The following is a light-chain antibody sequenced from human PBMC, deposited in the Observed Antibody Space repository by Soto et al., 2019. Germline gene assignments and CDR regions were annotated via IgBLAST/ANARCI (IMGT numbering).Light chain of an antibody. CDR3: QHYNSYSEA. CDR2: KAS. Sequence: DIPMTPSPSTLSGSVGDRVTITCRASQTISSWVAWYQQKPGKAPKLLIYKASTLKSGVPSRFSGSGSGTEFTLTISSLQPDDFAIYYCQHYNSYSEAFGQGTKVELK. CDR1: QTISSW. J-gene: IGKJ1*01. V-gene: IGKV1-5*03.